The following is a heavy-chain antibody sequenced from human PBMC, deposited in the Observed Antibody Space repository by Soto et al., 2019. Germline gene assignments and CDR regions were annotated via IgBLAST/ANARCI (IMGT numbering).Heavy chain of an antibody. V-gene: IGHV1-18*01. CDR3: PRLITGVEAWFDP. Sequence: ASVKVSCKASAYTFTNFGVTWVRRAPAQGLEWMGWISAYTDTPNYAQKSQFRGTMTINTSTSTDSMDLRCLNSDDSAASNCPRLITGVEAWFDPWGQGTLVTVSS. CDR2: ISAYTDTP. D-gene: IGHD1-20*01. J-gene: IGHJ5*02. CDR1: AYTFTNFG.